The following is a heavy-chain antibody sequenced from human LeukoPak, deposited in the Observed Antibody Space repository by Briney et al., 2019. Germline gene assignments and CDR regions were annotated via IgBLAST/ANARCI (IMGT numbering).Heavy chain of an antibody. D-gene: IGHD1-26*01. CDR3: ARDTRVGAPNRGSFYFDY. CDR2: IKKDGSEK. CDR1: GFGFSTDG. Sequence: GGSLRLSWAASGFGFSTDGMSWVRQAPGKGLEWVANIKKDGSEKYYVDSVKGRFTISRDNAKSSLYLQMNSLRAEDTAVYYCARDTRVGAPNRGSFYFDYWGQGTLVTVSS. J-gene: IGHJ4*02. V-gene: IGHV3-7*05.